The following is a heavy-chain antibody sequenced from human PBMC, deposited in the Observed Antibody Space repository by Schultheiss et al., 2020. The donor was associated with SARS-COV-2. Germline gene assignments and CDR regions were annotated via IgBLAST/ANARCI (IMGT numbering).Heavy chain of an antibody. CDR3: AKAGGTYYEGDPFDI. D-gene: IGHD1-26*01. CDR1: GGTFSSYA. V-gene: IGHV1-69*13. CDR2: IIPIFGTA. J-gene: IGHJ3*02. Sequence: SVKVSFKASGGTFSSYAISWVRQAPGQGLEWMGGIIPIFGTANYAQKFQGRVTITADESTSTAYMELSSLRSEDTAVYYCAKAGGTYYEGDPFDIWGQGTMVTVSS.